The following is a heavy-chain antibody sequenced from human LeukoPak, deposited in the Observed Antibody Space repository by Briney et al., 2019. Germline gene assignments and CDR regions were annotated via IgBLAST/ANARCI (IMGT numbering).Heavy chain of an antibody. J-gene: IGHJ6*03. V-gene: IGHV3-7*01. D-gene: IGHD3-10*01. Sequence: PGGSLRLSCAASGFTFSTYWVSWVRQAPGKGLEWVANIKQDGSEKYYVDSVKGRFTISRDNAKNSLFLQMNSLRAEDTAVYYCARDPERFGELSGAIYYYYYMDVWGKGTTVTVSS. CDR3: ARDPERFGELSGAIYYYYYMDV. CDR1: GFTFSTYW. CDR2: IKQDGSEK.